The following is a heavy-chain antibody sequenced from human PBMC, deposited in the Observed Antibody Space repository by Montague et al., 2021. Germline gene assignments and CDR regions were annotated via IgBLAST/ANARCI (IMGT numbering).Heavy chain of an antibody. V-gene: IGHV3-23*03. Sequence: SLRLSCAASGFTFSAYGMTWVRQAPGKGLEWVAVIHYGGAIYADSVTGRFTISRDDSKNMLYLQMNSLRAEDTALYYCVKGRSRLDYWGQGTLVTVSS. D-gene: IGHD6-13*01. CDR1: GFTFSAYG. J-gene: IGHJ4*02. CDR3: VKGRSRLDY. CDR2: IHYGGAI.